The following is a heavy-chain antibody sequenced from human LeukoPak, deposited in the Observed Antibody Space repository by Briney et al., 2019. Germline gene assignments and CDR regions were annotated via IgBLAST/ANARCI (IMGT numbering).Heavy chain of an antibody. D-gene: IGHD1-26*01. CDR1: GCTFTSYA. CDR3: ARIGLRGSYYDYFDY. CDR2: INAGNGNT. Sequence: ASVKVSCKASGCTFTSYAMHWVRQAPGQRLEWMGWINAGNGNTKYSQKFQGRVTITRDTSASTAYMELSSLRSEDTAVYYCARIGLRGSYYDYFDYWGQGTLVTVSS. V-gene: IGHV1-3*01. J-gene: IGHJ4*02.